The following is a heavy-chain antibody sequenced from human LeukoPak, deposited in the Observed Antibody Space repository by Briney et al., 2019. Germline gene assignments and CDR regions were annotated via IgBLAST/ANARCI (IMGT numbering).Heavy chain of an antibody. CDR3: ATGYGSGSYYDAFDI. Sequence: GASVKVSCKVSGYTLTELSMHWVRQAPGKGLEWMGGFDPEDGETIYAQKFQGRVTMTEDTSTDTAYMELSSLRSKDTAVYYCATGYGSGSYYDAFDIWGQGTMVTVSS. CDR2: FDPEDGET. V-gene: IGHV1-24*01. D-gene: IGHD3-10*01. J-gene: IGHJ3*02. CDR1: GYTLTELS.